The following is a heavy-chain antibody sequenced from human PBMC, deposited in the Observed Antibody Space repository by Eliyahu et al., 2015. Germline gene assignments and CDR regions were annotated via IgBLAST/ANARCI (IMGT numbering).Heavy chain of an antibody. Sequence: QVQLQQWGAGLLKPSETLSLTCAVYGGSFSGYYWSWIRQPPGKGLEWIGEINHSGSTNYNLSLKSRVTISVDTSKNQFSLKLSSVTAADTAVYYCARGYYDSSGYFALFDYWGQGTLVTVSS. CDR3: ARGYYDSSGYFALFDY. CDR1: GGSFSGYY. D-gene: IGHD3-22*01. V-gene: IGHV4-34*01. CDR2: INHSGST. J-gene: IGHJ4*02.